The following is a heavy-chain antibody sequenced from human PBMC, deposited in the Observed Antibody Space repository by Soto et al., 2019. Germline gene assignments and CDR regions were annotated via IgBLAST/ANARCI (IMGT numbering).Heavy chain of an antibody. V-gene: IGHV3-73*01. CDR1: GFTFSGSA. D-gene: IGHD3-22*01. CDR3: TRLPPITMISSREEDAFDI. Sequence: PGGSLRLSCAASGFTFSGSAMHWVRQASGKGLEWVGRIRSKANSYATAYAASVKGRFTISRDDSKNTAYLQMNSLKTEDTAVYYCTRLPPITMISSREEDAFDIWGQGTMVT. J-gene: IGHJ3*02. CDR2: IRSKANSYAT.